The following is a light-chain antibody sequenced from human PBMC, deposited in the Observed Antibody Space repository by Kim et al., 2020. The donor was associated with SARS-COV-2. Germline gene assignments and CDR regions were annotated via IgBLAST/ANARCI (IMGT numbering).Light chain of an antibody. CDR3: LLSYSGTWV. V-gene: IGLV7-46*01. CDR1: TGAEPSGHY. Sequence: PAGTVPLTCGSGTGAEPSGHYPHWFQQRPGQAPRTLIYDRINKHSWTPARFSGSLLGGRAALTLSGAQPGDEADYYCLLSYSGTWVFGGGTQLTVL. CDR2: DRI. J-gene: IGLJ3*02.